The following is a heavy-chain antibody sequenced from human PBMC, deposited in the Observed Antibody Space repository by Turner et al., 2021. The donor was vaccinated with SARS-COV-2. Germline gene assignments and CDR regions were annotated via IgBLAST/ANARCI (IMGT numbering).Heavy chain of an antibody. J-gene: IGHJ5*02. Sequence: QVQLVQSGAEVKKPGSSVKVSCKASGNTFSTYAISWVRQAPGQGLEWMGGIIPIFGTANYAQNFQGRVTITADESSSTAYMELSSLRSEDTAVYYCATGYQLRVNWFDPWGQGTLVTVSS. V-gene: IGHV1-69*01. CDR3: ATGYQLRVNWFDP. D-gene: IGHD2-2*01. CDR1: GNTFSTYA. CDR2: IIPIFGTA.